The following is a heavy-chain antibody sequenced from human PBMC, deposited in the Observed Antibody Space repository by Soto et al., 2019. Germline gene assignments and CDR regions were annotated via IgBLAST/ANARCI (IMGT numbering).Heavy chain of an antibody. Sequence: QVQLVQSGAEVKKPGSSVKVSCKASGGTFSSYAISWVRQAPGQGLEWMGGIIPIFATANYAQKFQGRFTITADKSTSTAYMELSSLRSEDTAVYYCARGTGPRYYYYYGMDVWGQGTTVTVSS. CDR3: ARGTGPRYYYYYGMDV. CDR2: IIPIFATA. CDR1: GGTFSSYA. J-gene: IGHJ6*02. V-gene: IGHV1-69*06.